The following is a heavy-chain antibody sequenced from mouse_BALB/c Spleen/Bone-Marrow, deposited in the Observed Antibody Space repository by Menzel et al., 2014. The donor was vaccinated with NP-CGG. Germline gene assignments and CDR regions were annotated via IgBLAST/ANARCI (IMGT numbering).Heavy chain of an antibody. V-gene: IGHV14-3*02. Sequence: VHLQQPGAELVKPGASVKLSCTASGFNIKDTYMHWVKQRPEQGLEWIGRIDPANGNTKYDPKFQGKATITADTSSNTAYLQLSSLTSEDAAAYYCAKYYYGNSLFAYWGQGTLVTVSA. D-gene: IGHD1-1*01. CDR3: AKYYYGNSLFAY. CDR2: IDPANGNT. CDR1: GFNIKDTY. J-gene: IGHJ3*01.